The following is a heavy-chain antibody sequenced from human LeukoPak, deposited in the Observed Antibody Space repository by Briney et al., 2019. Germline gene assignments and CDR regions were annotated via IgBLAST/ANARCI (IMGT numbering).Heavy chain of an antibody. CDR2: ISTKTDSGTT. CDR1: GFTFSHAW. J-gene: IGHJ4*02. V-gene: IGHV3-15*01. D-gene: IGHD2-21*02. Sequence: PGGSLRLSCTTSGFTFSHAWMTWVRQAPGKGLEWVGRISTKTDSGTTDYAAPVKGRFTISRDDSKNTLYLQMNSLKTEDTAVYYCIKSSGDWHWGQGTLVTVSS. CDR3: IKSSGDWH.